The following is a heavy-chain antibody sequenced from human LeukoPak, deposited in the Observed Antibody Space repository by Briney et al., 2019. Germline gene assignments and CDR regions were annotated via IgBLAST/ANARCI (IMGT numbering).Heavy chain of an antibody. CDR3: ARFATYYETGGSNHWYLDL. J-gene: IGHJ2*01. D-gene: IGHD2-8*02. V-gene: IGHV1-8*01. CDR1: GYTFTNYD. CDR2: MNPDSGNT. Sequence: AASVKVSCKASGYTFTNYDINWLRQATGQGLEWMGWMNPDSGNTGYALKFQGRVTMTRNSSISTAYMELSSLRSEDTAVYYCARFATYYETGGSNHWYLDLWGRGTLVTVSS.